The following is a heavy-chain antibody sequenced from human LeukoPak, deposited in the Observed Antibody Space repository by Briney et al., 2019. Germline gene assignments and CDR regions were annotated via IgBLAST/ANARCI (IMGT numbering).Heavy chain of an antibody. V-gene: IGHV3-21*03. J-gene: IGHJ3*01. Sequence: GGSLRFSGAGSGFTFSGYSLNWVRKAPGKGLEWVSSITSSGSSMYYADSVKGRFTISRDNAESSVYLQMNSLRVDDTGLYYCTRDIDDVLTGDDAFDVWGQGTVVTVSS. CDR1: GFTFSGYS. CDR3: TRDIDDVLTGDDAFDV. D-gene: IGHD3-9*01. CDR2: ITSSGSSM.